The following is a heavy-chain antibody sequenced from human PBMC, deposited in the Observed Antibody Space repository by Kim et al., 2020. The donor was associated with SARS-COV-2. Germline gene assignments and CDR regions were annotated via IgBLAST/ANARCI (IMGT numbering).Heavy chain of an antibody. CDR3: VKDYWGYFDH. V-gene: IGHV3-64D*06. CDR2: ISSNGGST. CDR1: GFTFSSCA. Sequence: GGSLRLSCSASGFTFSSCAMHWVRQAPGKGLEFVSAISSNGGSTSYADSVKGRFTISRDNSKNTLSLQMSSLRVEDTAVYYCVKDYWGYFDHWGQGTLVTVSS. D-gene: IGHD7-27*01. J-gene: IGHJ4*02.